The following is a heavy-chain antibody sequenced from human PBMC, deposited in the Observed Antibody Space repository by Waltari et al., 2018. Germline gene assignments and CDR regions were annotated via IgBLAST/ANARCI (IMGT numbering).Heavy chain of an antibody. Sequence: HLQESGPGLVKPSETLSLTCDASGASISNSYWSWIRQSAGKELEWIGRVYTSGSTNYNPSLRGRITVSEDTSKNQISLKMNSVTAADTAVYYCARDRREDFGDYDPLFDYWGQGVLVTVSS. V-gene: IGHV4-4*07. CDR2: VYTSGST. D-gene: IGHD4-17*01. J-gene: IGHJ4*02. CDR1: GASISNSY. CDR3: ARDRREDFGDYDPLFDY.